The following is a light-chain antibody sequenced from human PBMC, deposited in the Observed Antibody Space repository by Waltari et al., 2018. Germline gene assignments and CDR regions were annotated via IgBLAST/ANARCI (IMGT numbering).Light chain of an antibody. Sequence: SALTQPASVSGSPGQSITISCTGTSSDIGYYNHVSWYQQYPGRAPKLMIYEVNNRPSGVSNRFSGSKSDNTASLTISGLQAEDEAHYYCTSYTISTTWVFGGGTKLTVL. V-gene: IGLV2-14*01. CDR1: SSDIGYYNH. J-gene: IGLJ3*02. CDR2: EVN. CDR3: TSYTISTTWV.